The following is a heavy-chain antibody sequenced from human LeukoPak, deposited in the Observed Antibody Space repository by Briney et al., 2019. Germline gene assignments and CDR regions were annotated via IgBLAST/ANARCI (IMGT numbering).Heavy chain of an antibody. J-gene: IGHJ4*02. D-gene: IGHD6-19*01. Sequence: PGGSLRLSCAASGFTFSSYSMNWVRQAPGKGLEWVSSISSSSSYIYYADSVKGRFTISRDNAKNSLYLQMNSLRAEDTAVYYCAKDPVNRGWKTGDSSGWYVDYWGRGTLVTVSS. CDR2: ISSSSSYI. CDR1: GFTFSSYS. CDR3: AKDPVNRGWKTGDSSGWYVDY. V-gene: IGHV3-21*01.